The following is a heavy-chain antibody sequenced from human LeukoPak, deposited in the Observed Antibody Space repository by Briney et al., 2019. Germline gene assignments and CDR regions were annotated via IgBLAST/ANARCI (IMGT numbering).Heavy chain of an antibody. CDR1: GGSINSYY. CDR3: VRLQPNTGQWAFDI. D-gene: IGHD1-1*01. V-gene: IGHV4-59*01. J-gene: IGHJ3*02. CDR2: ISNGGST. Sequence: SETLSLTCIVSGGSINSYYWSWSWIRQPPGEGLEWIGYISNGGSTKYNPSLKSRVTISVDRSKNQLSLKLSSVTAADTAVYHCVRLQPNTGQWAFDIWGQGTMVSVSP.